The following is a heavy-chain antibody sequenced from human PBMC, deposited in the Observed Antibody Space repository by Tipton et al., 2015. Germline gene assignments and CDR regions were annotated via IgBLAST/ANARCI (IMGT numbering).Heavy chain of an antibody. CDR1: GFTFDDYA. CDR3: ASIPLREQLWWGDAFDI. V-gene: IGHV3-9*01. Sequence: SLRLSCAASGFTFDDYAMHWVRQAPGKGLEWVSGINWKSDNIAYADSVRGRFTISRDNAKNSLYLQINSLRAEDTAMYYCASIPLREQLWWGDAFDIWGQGTMVIVS. J-gene: IGHJ3*02. CDR2: INWKSDNI. D-gene: IGHD5-18*01.